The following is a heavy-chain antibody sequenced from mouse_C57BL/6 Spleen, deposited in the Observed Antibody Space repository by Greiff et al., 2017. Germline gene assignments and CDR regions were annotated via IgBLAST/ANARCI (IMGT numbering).Heavy chain of an antibody. J-gene: IGHJ3*01. CDR1: GFTFSSYA. CDR2: ISDGGSYT. Sequence: EVQLVESGGGLVKPGGSLKLSCAASGFTFSSYAMSWVRQTPEKRLEWVATISDGGSYTYYPGNVKGRFTITRDKAKNNLYLQMSHLKSEDTAMYYCARGGNYGGWCAYWGQGTLVTVSA. CDR3: ARGGNYGGWCAY. V-gene: IGHV5-4*01. D-gene: IGHD2-1*01.